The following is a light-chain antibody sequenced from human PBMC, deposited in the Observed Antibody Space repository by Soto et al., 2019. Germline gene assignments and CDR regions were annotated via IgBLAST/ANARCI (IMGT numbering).Light chain of an antibody. Sequence: DIQMTQSPSTLSASVGDRVTITCRASQSVDSWLAWYQQKPGKAPNLLIYKASNLESGVPSRFSGAQSGTEFTLTISSLQPDDFATYYCQQYKSYPITFGGGTKVEIK. CDR3: QQYKSYPIT. CDR2: KAS. V-gene: IGKV1-5*03. CDR1: QSVDSW. J-gene: IGKJ4*01.